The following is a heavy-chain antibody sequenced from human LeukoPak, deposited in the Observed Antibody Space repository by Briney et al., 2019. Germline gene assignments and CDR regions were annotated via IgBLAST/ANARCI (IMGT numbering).Heavy chain of an antibody. CDR1: GFTFSSYS. D-gene: IGHD6-13*01. CDR3: ARDRSSSWFILDAFDI. J-gene: IGHJ3*02. V-gene: IGHV3-21*01. Sequence: GGSLRLSCAASGFTFSSYSMNWVRQAPGMGLEWVSSISNGSTYIYYADSVKGRFTISRDNAKNSLYLQMNSLRAEDTAVYYCARDRSSSWFILDAFDIRGQGTMVTVSS. CDR2: ISNGSTYI.